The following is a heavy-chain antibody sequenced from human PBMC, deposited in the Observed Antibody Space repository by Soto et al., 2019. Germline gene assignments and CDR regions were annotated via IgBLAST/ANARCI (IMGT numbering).Heavy chain of an antibody. J-gene: IGHJ4*02. CDR1: GFTFSSFA. Sequence: GGSLRLSCAASGFTFSSFAMTWVRQAPGKGLEWVSSISGSGDTTYYADSVRGRFIISIDNSKNTMCLQMNSLRAEDTAVYYCAIVMTGYYSPFDYWGQGTLVTVSS. CDR3: AIVMTGYYSPFDY. V-gene: IGHV3-23*01. CDR2: ISGSGDTT. D-gene: IGHD3-9*01.